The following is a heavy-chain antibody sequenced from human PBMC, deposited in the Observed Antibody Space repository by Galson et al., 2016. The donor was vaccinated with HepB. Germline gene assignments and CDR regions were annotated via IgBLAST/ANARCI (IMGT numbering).Heavy chain of an antibody. CDR3: ARDFGYSNGCDY. D-gene: IGHD6-19*01. Sequence: SLRLSCAVSGFTFSNYGMHWVRQAPGKGLEWVAVIWYDGSNKYYADSVKGRFTISRDNSKNTLYLQMNSLRAEDTAVYYCARDFGYSNGCDYWGQGTLVTVSS. CDR2: IWYDGSNK. V-gene: IGHV3-33*01. CDR1: GFTFSNYG. J-gene: IGHJ4*02.